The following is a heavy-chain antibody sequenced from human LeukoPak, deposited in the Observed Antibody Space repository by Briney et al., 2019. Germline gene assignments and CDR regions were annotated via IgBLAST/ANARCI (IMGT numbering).Heavy chain of an antibody. J-gene: IGHJ5*02. CDR2: IIPIFGTA. CDR3: AREISSSWYNLPYNWFDP. D-gene: IGHD6-13*01. Sequence: SVKVSRKASGGTFSSYAISWVRQAPGQGLEWMGRIIPIFGTANYAQKFQGRVTITTDESTSTAYMELSSLRSEDTAVYYCAREISSSWYNLPYNWFDPWGQGTLVTVSS. CDR1: GGTFSSYA. V-gene: IGHV1-69*05.